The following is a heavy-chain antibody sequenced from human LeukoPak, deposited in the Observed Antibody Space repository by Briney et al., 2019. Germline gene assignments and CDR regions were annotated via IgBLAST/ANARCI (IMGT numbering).Heavy chain of an antibody. CDR2: INHSGST. J-gene: IGHJ4*02. Sequence: PSENLSLTCAVYGGSFSGYYWSWIRQPPGKGLEWIGEINHSGSTNYNPSLKSRVTISVDTSKNQFSLKLSSVTAADTAVYYCARIRDYYDSSGYYYVTYFDYWGQGTLVTVSS. V-gene: IGHV4-34*01. CDR3: ARIRDYYDSSGYYYVTYFDY. D-gene: IGHD3-22*01. CDR1: GGSFSGYY.